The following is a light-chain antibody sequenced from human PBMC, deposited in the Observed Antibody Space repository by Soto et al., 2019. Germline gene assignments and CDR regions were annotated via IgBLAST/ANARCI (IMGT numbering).Light chain of an antibody. V-gene: IGLV2-14*03. Sequence: QSALTQPASVSGSPGQSITISCTGTSSDVGGYNFVSWYQQHPGKAPRLMILDVNNRPSGVSTRFSGPKSGNTASLTISGLQPEDEADYYCCSYSGSSTTVVFGGGTKLTVL. CDR2: DVN. CDR1: SSDVGGYNF. J-gene: IGLJ2*01. CDR3: CSYSGSSTTVV.